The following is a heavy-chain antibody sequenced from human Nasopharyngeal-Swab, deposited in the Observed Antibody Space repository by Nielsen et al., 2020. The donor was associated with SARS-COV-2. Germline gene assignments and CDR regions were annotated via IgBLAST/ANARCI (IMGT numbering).Heavy chain of an antibody. V-gene: IGHV4-34*01. D-gene: IGHD3-22*01. Sequence: SETLSLTFAVYGGSFSGYDWSWIPKPPGKGLEWCGAINHSGTTSSNPSLKSRVTISSDTSKNQFSLKLSSVTAADTAVYYCARGHRSISMIVVVIATAHFYFDSWGRGTLVTVTS. CDR3: ARGHRSISMIVVVIATAHFYFDS. CDR1: GGSFSGYD. J-gene: IGHJ4*02. CDR2: INHSGTT.